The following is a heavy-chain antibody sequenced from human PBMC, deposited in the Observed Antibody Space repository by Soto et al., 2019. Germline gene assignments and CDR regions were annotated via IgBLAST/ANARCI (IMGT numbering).Heavy chain of an antibody. CDR3: AKDSLYTMEYQDLDS. CDR1: GFIFSTFA. J-gene: IGHJ4*02. CDR2: TDPGGSAT. Sequence: PGGSLRLSCGASGFIFSTFAMTWVRQAPGKGLEWVSATDPGGSATYYADSVKGRFTISRDNSRNTLYLQMSSLRAEDTAVYYCAKDSLYTMEYQDLDSWGPGTLVTVSS. D-gene: IGHD2-2*01. V-gene: IGHV3-23*05.